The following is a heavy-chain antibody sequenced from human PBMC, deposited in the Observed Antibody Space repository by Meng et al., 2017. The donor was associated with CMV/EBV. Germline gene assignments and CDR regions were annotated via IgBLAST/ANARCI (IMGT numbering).Heavy chain of an antibody. V-gene: IGHV3-11*04. CDR1: GFTFSDYY. CDR2: ISSSGSTI. CDR3: ARNDHDFWSAVRGYYYYGMDV. Sequence: GESLKISCAASGFTFSDYYMSWIRQAPGKGLEWVSYISSSGSTIYYADSVKGRFTISRDNAKNSLYLQMNSLRAEDTAVYYCARNDHDFWSAVRGYYYYGMDVWGQGTTVTVSS. J-gene: IGHJ6*02. D-gene: IGHD3-3*01.